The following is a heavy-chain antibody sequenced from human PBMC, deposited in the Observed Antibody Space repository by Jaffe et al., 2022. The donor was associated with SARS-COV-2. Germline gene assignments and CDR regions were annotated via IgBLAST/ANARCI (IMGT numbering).Heavy chain of an antibody. Sequence: EVQLVESGGGLVQPGGSLRLSCAASGFTFSSYWMSWVRQAPGKGLEWVANIKQDGSEKYYVDSVKGRFTISRDNAKNSLYLQMNSLRAEDTAVYYCAREGPNTDEVLRFLEWPISSQRPFDYWGQGTLVTVSS. V-gene: IGHV3-7*01. CDR3: AREGPNTDEVLRFLEWPISSQRPFDY. CDR2: IKQDGSEK. CDR1: GFTFSSYW. J-gene: IGHJ4*02. D-gene: IGHD3-3*01.